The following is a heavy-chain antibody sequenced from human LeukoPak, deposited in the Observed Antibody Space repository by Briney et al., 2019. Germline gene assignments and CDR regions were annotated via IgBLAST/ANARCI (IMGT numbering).Heavy chain of an antibody. D-gene: IGHD3-16*01. V-gene: IGHV3-21*01. CDR3: ARELLGGYAFDI. J-gene: IGHJ3*02. Sequence: PGGSLRLSCAASGFTFSSYSMNWVRQAPGKGLEWVSSISSSSSYIYYADSVKGRFTISRDNAKNSLYLQMNSLRAEDTAVYYCARELLGGYAFDIWGQGTMVTVSS. CDR2: ISSSSSYI. CDR1: GFTFSSYS.